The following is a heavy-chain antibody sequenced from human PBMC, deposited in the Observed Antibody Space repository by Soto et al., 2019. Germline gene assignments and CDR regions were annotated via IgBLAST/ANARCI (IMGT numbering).Heavy chain of an antibody. CDR3: ARGVVIKEMNAFDI. CDR2: IIPIFGTA. V-gene: IGHV1-69*13. Sequence: VASVKVSCKASGGTFSSYAISWVRQAPGQGLEWMGGIIPIFGTANYAQKFQGRVTITADESTSTAYMELSSLGSEDTAVYYCARGVVIKEMNAFDIWGQGTMVTVSS. CDR1: GGTFSSYA. D-gene: IGHD3-3*01. J-gene: IGHJ3*02.